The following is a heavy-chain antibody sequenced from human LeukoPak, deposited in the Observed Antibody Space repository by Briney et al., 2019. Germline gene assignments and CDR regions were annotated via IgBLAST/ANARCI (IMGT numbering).Heavy chain of an antibody. V-gene: IGHV1-18*04. J-gene: IGHJ1*01. CDR2: ISAYNGNT. Sequence: RASVKVSCKASGYTFTGYYMHWVRQALGQGLEWMGWISAYNGNTNYAQKLQGRVTMTTDTSTSTAYMELRSLRSDDTAVYYCARAPIVVVTATEYFQHWGQGTLVTVSS. D-gene: IGHD2-21*02. CDR1: GYTFTGYY. CDR3: ARAPIVVVTATEYFQH.